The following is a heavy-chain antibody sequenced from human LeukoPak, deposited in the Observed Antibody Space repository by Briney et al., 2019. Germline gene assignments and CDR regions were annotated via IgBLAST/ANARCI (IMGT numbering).Heavy chain of an antibody. CDR1: GFTFSAYY. J-gene: IGHJ4*03. CDR2: ISTTSSYT. V-gene: IGHV3-11*06. D-gene: IGHD3-10*01. CDR3: ARDRSGGYFDY. Sequence: GGSLRLSCAASGFTFSAYYMNWIRQVPGKGLEWVSYISTTSSYTNYADSVKGRFTISRDDAKNSLYLQMNSLRADGTAVYYCARDRSGGYFDYWGQGTLVTVSS.